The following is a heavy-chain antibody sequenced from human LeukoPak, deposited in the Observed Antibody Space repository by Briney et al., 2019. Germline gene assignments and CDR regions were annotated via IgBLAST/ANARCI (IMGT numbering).Heavy chain of an antibody. V-gene: IGHV3-53*01. J-gene: IGHJ4*02. CDR2: IYSGGTT. Sequence: GRSLRLSCAASGFTVSSSYMIWVRQAPGKGLEWVSVIYSGGTTYYAESVKGRFTISRDNSKNTLYLQMNSLRAEDTAVYYCARRAGAYTHPYDYWGQGTLVTVS. D-gene: IGHD3-16*01. CDR3: ARRAGAYTHPYDY. CDR1: GFTVSSSY.